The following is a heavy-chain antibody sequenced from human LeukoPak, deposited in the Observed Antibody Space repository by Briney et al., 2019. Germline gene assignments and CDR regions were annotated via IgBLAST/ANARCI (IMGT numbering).Heavy chain of an antibody. D-gene: IGHD6-13*01. CDR2: ISSSSSYI. J-gene: IGHJ4*02. CDR1: GFTFSSYS. CDR3: AREDDGSSWEIDY. V-gene: IGHV3-21*01. Sequence: GGSLRLSCAASGFTFSSYSMNWVRQAQGKGLEWVSSISSSSSYIYYADSVKGRFAISRDNAKNSLYLQMNSLRAEDTAVYYCAREDDGSSWEIDYWGQGTLVTVSS.